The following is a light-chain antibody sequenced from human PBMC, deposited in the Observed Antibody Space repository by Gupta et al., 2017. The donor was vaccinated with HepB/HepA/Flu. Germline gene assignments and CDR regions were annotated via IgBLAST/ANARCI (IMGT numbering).Light chain of an antibody. V-gene: IGKV3-15*01. CDR2: AAS. J-gene: IGKJ4*01. CDR1: QSVGGN. Sequence: IVMPQSPGTLSVSPGERATLSCRASQSVGGNLAWYQQKPGQAPRLLIFAASARATGVPARFSGSGSETEFTLTISSLQSEDFAVYYCQQYDNWAPLTFGGGTKVEIK. CDR3: QQYDNWAPLT.